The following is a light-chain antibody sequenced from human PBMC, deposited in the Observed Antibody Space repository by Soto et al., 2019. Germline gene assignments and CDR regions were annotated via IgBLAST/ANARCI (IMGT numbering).Light chain of an antibody. CDR1: QIVSSSY. J-gene: IGKJ1*01. V-gene: IGKV3-20*01. CDR2: GAS. Sequence: EIVLTQSPGTLSLSPGESATLSCRASQIVSSSYLAWYQQKPGQAPRLLISGASSRSTGIPDRFSGSGSGTDFTLTISRLEPEDFAVYYCQQYGSSPRTFGQGTKVEIK. CDR3: QQYGSSPRT.